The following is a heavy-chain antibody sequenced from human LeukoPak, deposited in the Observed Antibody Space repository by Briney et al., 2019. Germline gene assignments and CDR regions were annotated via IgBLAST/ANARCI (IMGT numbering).Heavy chain of an antibody. D-gene: IGHD3-22*01. V-gene: IGHV1-2*02. Sequence: ASVKVSCKASGYTFTGYYMHWVRQAPGQGLEWMGWINPNSGGTNYAQKFQGRVTMTRDTSISTAYMELSRLRSDDAAVYYCARDNNLYDSSGYYAFDIWGQGTMVTVSS. J-gene: IGHJ3*02. CDR2: INPNSGGT. CDR1: GYTFTGYY. CDR3: ARDNNLYDSSGYYAFDI.